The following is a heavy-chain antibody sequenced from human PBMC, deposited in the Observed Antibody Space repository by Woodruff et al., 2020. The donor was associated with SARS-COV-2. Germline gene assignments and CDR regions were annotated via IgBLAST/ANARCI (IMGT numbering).Heavy chain of an antibody. J-gene: IGHJ3*02. CDR3: ARVVWGEKGEDAFDI. Sequence: GNTNYAQKLQGRVTMTTDTSTSTAYMELRSLRSDDTAVYYCARVVWGEKGEDAFDIWGQGTMVTVSS. CDR2: GNT. V-gene: IGHV1-18*01. D-gene: IGHD2-2*01.